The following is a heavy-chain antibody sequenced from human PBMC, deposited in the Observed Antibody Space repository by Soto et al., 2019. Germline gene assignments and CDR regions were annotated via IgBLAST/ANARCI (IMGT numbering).Heavy chain of an antibody. V-gene: IGHV3-30*18. D-gene: IGHD5-12*01. J-gene: IGHJ4*02. CDR2: LSYDGSNK. Sequence: QVQLVESGGGVVQPGRSLRLSCVASGFTFSSYAIHWVRQAPGKGLEWVAVLSYDGSNKFYADSVQGRFTISRDNSTNTLYLHMNSLNTEDTAVYYCAKDVTVDIVNTPGYWGQGTLVTVSS. CDR3: AKDVTVDIVNTPGY. CDR1: GFTFSSYA.